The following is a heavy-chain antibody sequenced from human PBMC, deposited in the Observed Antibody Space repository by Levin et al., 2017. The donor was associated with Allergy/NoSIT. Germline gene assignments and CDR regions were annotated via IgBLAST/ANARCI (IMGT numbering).Heavy chain of an antibody. V-gene: IGHV1-18*01. Sequence: ASVKVSCKASGYMFTSHGINWVRQAPGQGLEWMGWISPYNGNTNYAQKFQGRVTMTPEKSTNTVYMDLRSLKSDETAIYYCARDYKYSSSSGFGYWGQGTLITVSS. CDR2: ISPYNGNT. D-gene: IGHD6-6*01. J-gene: IGHJ4*02. CDR3: ARDYKYSSSSGFGY. CDR1: GYMFTSHG.